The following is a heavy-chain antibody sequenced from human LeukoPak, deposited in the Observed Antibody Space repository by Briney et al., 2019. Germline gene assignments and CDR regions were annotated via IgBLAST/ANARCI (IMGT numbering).Heavy chain of an antibody. CDR2: IKQDGSEK. V-gene: IGHV3-7*01. Sequence: QPGGPLELSFAAPGFTFVNFGMDGARRVPGKGWGGVANIKQDGSEKYYVDSVKGRFTISRDNAKNSLYLQMNSLRAEDTAVYYCARDDYYEGFDYWGQGTLVTVSS. CDR1: GFTFVNFG. D-gene: IGHD1-26*01. J-gene: IGHJ4*02. CDR3: ARDDYYEGFDY.